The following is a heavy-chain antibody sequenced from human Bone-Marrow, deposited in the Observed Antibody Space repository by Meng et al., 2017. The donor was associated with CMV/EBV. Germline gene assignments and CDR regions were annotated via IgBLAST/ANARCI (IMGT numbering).Heavy chain of an antibody. V-gene: IGHV4-61*01. J-gene: IGHJ6*02. CDR2: INHSGST. CDR3: ARSYYDFWSGYRNYGMDV. Sequence: SETLSLTCTVSGGSVSSGSYYWSWIRQPPGKGLEWIGEINHSGSTNYNPSLRSRVTISVDTSKNQFSLKLSSVTAADTAVYYCARSYYDFWSGYRNYGMDVWGQGTTVTVSS. D-gene: IGHD3-3*01. CDR1: GGSVSSGSYY.